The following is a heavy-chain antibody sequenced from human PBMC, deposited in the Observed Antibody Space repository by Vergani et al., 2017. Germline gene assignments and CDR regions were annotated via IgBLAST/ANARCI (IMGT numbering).Heavy chain of an antibody. Sequence: QVQLVQSGAEVKKPGSSVKVSCKASGGTFSSYAISWVRQAPGQGLEWMGGIIPIFGTANYAQKFQGRVTITADESTSTAYMELSSLRSEDTAVYYCARLVVAATQGYYYYMDVWGKGTTVTVSS. CDR1: GGTFSSYA. V-gene: IGHV1-69*01. J-gene: IGHJ6*03. CDR2: IIPIFGTA. D-gene: IGHD2-15*01. CDR3: ARLVVAATQGYYYYMDV.